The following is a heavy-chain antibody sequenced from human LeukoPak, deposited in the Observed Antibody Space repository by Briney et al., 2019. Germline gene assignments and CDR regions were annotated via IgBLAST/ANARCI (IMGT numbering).Heavy chain of an antibody. CDR1: GYTCTTFA. Sequence: ASVKVSCKASGYTCTTFAMHWVRQAPGQRLEWMGWINGGTGKTKYSQKFQDRLTITRDTTASTAYMDLSSLRYEDTAVYYCAREEWLRHFAYWGQGTLVTVSS. CDR3: AREEWLRHFAY. J-gene: IGHJ4*02. D-gene: IGHD5-12*01. CDR2: INGGTGKT. V-gene: IGHV1-3*01.